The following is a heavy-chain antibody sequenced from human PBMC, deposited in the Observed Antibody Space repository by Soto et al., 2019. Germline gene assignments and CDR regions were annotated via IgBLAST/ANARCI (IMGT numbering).Heavy chain of an antibody. J-gene: IGHJ4*02. CDR3: AHRPRGYSYHFDY. CDR1: GFSFSTRGVG. Sequence: QITLKESGPTLVKPTQTLTLTCTFSGFSFSTRGVGVAWIRQPPGKALEWLALIYCDDDEGYSPSLKSRLTITKDTSKNQVVPTLTNIDPVYPATYYCAHRPRGYSYHFDYWGQGTLVTVSS. V-gene: IGHV2-5*02. CDR2: IYCDDDE. D-gene: IGHD5-18*01.